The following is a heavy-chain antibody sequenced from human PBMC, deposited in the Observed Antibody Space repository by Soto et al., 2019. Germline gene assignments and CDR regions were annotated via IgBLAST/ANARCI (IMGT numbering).Heavy chain of an antibody. CDR3: AREQDFWSGYDYYGMDV. J-gene: IGHJ6*02. Sequence: GGSLRLSCAASGFTFSSYGMHWVRQAPGKGLEWVAVIWYDGSNKYYADSVKGWVTMTRDTSISTAYMELSRLRSDDTAVYYCAREQDFWSGYDYYGMDVWGQGTTVTVSS. CDR2: IWYDGSNK. V-gene: IGHV3-33*01. CDR1: GFTFSSYG. D-gene: IGHD3-3*01.